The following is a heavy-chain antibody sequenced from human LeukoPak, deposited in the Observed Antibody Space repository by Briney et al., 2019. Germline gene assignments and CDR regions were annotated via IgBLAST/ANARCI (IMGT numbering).Heavy chain of an antibody. CDR3: ATPKYYYDSSGYPGDSFDI. CDR1: GYTFTSYG. J-gene: IGHJ3*02. CDR2: ISAYNGNT. D-gene: IGHD3-22*01. V-gene: IGHV1-18*01. Sequence: ASVKVSCKASGYTFTSYGISWVRQAPGQGLEWMGWISAYNGNTNYAQKLKGRVTMTTDTSTSTAYMELRSLRSDDTAVYYCATPKYYYDSSGYPGDSFDIWGQGTMVTVSS.